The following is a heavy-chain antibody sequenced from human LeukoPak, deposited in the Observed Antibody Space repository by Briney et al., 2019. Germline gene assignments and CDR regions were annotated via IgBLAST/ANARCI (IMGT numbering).Heavy chain of an antibody. CDR2: MNPNSGNT. CDR3: ARRDYYGPYWFDP. D-gene: IGHD3-10*01. CDR1: GYTFTSYD. Sequence: GASVKVSCKASGYTFTSYDINWVRQAPGQGLEWMGWMNPNSGNTGYAQKFQGRVTMTRNTSISTAYMELSSLRSEDTAVYYCARRDYYGPYWFDPWGQGTLVTVSS. J-gene: IGHJ5*02. V-gene: IGHV1-8*01.